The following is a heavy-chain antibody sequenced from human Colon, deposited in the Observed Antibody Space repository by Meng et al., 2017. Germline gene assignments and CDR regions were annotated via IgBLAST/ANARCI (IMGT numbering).Heavy chain of an antibody. CDR3: ARDSSTRRVYYYGMDV. J-gene: IGHJ6*02. V-gene: IGHV4-39*07. Sequence: SETLSLTCTVSGGSILTSSYFWDWIRQSPVKGLEWIGSIYYNGSTYYNPSPKSRVTISIDTSKGQFSLKLTSMTAADTAVYFCARDSSTRRVYYYGMDVWGQGTTVTVSS. CDR2: IYYNGST. D-gene: IGHD5-24*01. CDR1: GGSILTSSYF.